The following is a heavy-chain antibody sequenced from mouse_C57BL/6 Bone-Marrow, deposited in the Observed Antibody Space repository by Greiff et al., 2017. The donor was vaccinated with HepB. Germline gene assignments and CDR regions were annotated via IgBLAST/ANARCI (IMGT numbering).Heavy chain of an antibody. CDR3: TTEYYSNYVAWFAY. Sequence: EVKLQESGAELVRPGASVKLSCTASGFNIKDDYMHWVKQRPEQGLEWIGWIDPENGDTEYASKFQGKATITADTSSNTAYLQLSSLTSEDTAVYYCTTEYYSNYVAWFAYWGQGTLVTVSA. CDR2: IDPENGDT. J-gene: IGHJ3*01. V-gene: IGHV14-4*01. CDR1: GFNIKDDY. D-gene: IGHD2-5*01.